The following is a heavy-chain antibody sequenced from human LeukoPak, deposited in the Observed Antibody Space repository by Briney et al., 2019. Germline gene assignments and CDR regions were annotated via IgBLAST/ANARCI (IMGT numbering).Heavy chain of an antibody. CDR2: ISSSGTSV. J-gene: IGHJ4*02. V-gene: IGHV3-11*04. D-gene: IGHD3-3*01. Sequence: PGGSLRLSCAASGFTFSDYNTNWIRQAPGKGLEWVSYISSSGTSVQYADSVKGRFTISRDNAKNSLYLQMNSLRAEDTAVYYCVRERPYDFWSGFYPIDYWGQGTLVTVSS. CDR1: GFTFSDYN. CDR3: VRERPYDFWSGFYPIDY.